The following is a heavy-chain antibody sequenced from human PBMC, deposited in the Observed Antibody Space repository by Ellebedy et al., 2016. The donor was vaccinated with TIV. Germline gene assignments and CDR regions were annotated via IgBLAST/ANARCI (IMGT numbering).Heavy chain of an antibody. D-gene: IGHD2-15*01. CDR3: ARGVRYCSGGSCSNWFDP. CDR2: ISPGDSDT. V-gene: IGHV5-51*01. CDR1: GYSFTNYW. J-gene: IGHJ5*02. Sequence: GESLKISCKGSGYSFTNYWIGWVRQMPGKGLEWMGIISPGDSDTRYSPSFQGQVTISADKSISTAYLQRSSLKASDTAMYYCARGVRYCSGGSCSNWFDPWGQGTPVTVSS.